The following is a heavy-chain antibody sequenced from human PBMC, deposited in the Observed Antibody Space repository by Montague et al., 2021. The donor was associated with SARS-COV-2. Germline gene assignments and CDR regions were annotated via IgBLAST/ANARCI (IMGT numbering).Heavy chain of an antibody. D-gene: IGHD6-13*01. J-gene: IGHJ4*02. V-gene: IGHV4-39*07. Sequence: SETLSLTCTVSGGSISDSNYLWGWIRQPPGKGLEWIGDIHYSGTXXNPXXXSRVTMSRDLSENQFSLRLRSVTAADTALYYCARSLISASGTGSNFDSWGQGTLVAVSS. CDR3: ARSLISASGTGSNFDS. CDR2: IHYSGT. CDR1: GGSISDSNYL.